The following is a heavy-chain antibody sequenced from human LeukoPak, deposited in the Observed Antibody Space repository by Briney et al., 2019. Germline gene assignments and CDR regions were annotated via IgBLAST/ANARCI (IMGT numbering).Heavy chain of an antibody. D-gene: IGHD5-12*01. V-gene: IGHV1-69*06. J-gene: IGHJ3*02. Sequence: ALVKVSCKASGGTFSNYAIGWVRQAPGQGLEWMGGVIPTFSTANYAQKFQGRVTITADRSTSTAYMGLSSLRSEDTAVYYCARDGDIVATAGAFDIWGQGTMVTVSS. CDR3: ARDGDIVATAGAFDI. CDR1: GGTFSNYA. CDR2: VIPTFSTA.